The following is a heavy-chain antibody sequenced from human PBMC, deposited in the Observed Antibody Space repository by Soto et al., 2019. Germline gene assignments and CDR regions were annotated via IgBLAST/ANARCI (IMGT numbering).Heavy chain of an antibody. CDR3: ARTAVTPYNDY. Sequence: QVQLQQWGAGLLKPSETLSLTCAVYGGSFSGYYWSWIRQPPGKGLEWIGEINHSGSTNYNPSLMSRVTISVDTSKNQFSLKLSSVTAADTAVYYCARTAVTPYNDYWGQGTLVTVSS. CDR1: GGSFSGYY. J-gene: IGHJ4*02. D-gene: IGHD4-17*01. V-gene: IGHV4-34*01. CDR2: INHSGST.